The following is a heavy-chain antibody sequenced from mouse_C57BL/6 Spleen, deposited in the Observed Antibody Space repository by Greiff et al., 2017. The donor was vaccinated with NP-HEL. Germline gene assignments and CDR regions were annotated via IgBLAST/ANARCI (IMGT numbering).Heavy chain of an antibody. Sequence: QVQLQQSGAELVRPGASVKLSCKASGYTFTDYYINWVKQRPGQGLEWIARIYPGSGNTYYIEKFKGKATLTAEKSSSTAYMQLSSLTSEDSAVYFCARWRVAMDYWGQGTSVTVSS. CDR1: GYTFTDYY. CDR2: IYPGSGNT. V-gene: IGHV1-76*01. CDR3: ARWRVAMDY. J-gene: IGHJ4*01.